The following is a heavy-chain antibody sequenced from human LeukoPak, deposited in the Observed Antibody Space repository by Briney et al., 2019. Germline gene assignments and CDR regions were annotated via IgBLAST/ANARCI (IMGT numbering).Heavy chain of an antibody. CDR3: ARDDSLLQFGC. CDR2: ISSSGSTT. V-gene: IGHV3-11*01. Sequence: GGSLRLSCAASGFTFSDHYMSWIRQAPGKGLEWVSYISSSGSTTYYADSVKGRFAISRDNSKNTVYLQMNSLRAEDTAVYYCARDDSLLQFGCWGQGTLVTVSS. J-gene: IGHJ4*02. CDR1: GFTFSDHY. D-gene: IGHD5-24*01.